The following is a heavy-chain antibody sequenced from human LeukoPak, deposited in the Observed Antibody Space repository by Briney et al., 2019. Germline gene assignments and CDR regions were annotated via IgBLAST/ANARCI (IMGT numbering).Heavy chain of an antibody. J-gene: IGHJ5*02. CDR1: GGAISSYF. D-gene: IGHD1-1*01. V-gene: IGHV4-59*01. CDR2: ISYNGRT. CDR3: SRDAYRVLTQFDP. Sequence: PSETLSLTCTVSGGAISSYFWSWIRQPPGKGLEWIGYISYNGRTNYNPSLKSRVIISVDTSKSQFSLHLSSVTAADAAVSYCSRDAYRVLTQFDPWGQGTVVTVSS.